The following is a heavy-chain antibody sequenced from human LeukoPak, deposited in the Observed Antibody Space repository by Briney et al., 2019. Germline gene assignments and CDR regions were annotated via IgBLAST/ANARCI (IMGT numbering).Heavy chain of an antibody. J-gene: IGHJ4*02. V-gene: IGHV3-33*08. D-gene: IGHD4-17*01. CDR1: GFTFSSYG. CDR3: ARDYGDQGYFDY. Sequence: GRSLRLSCAASGFTFSSYGMHWVRQAPGKGLEWVAVIWYDGSNKYYADSVKGRFTISRDNSKNTLYLQMNSLRAEDTAVYYCARDYGDQGYFDYWGQGTLVTVSS. CDR2: IWYDGSNK.